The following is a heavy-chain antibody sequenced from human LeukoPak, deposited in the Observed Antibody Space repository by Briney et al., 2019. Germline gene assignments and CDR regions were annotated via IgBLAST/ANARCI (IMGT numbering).Heavy chain of an antibody. CDR1: GGSISSDGYS. D-gene: IGHD6-13*01. CDR3: AGPGYSSSWYSWFDP. Sequence: SETLSLTCAVSGGSISSDGYSWSWIRQPPGKGLEWIGYMYYSGSTNYNPSLKSRVTISVDTSKNQFSLKLSSVTAADTAVYYCAGPGYSSSWYSWFDPWGQGTLVTVSS. CDR2: MYYSGST. V-gene: IGHV4-61*08. J-gene: IGHJ5*02.